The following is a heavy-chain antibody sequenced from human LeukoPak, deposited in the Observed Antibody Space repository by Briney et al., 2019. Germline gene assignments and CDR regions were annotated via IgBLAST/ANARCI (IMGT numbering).Heavy chain of an antibody. CDR2: IYPGDSDT. D-gene: IGHD2-2*02. V-gene: IGHV5-51*01. Sequence: GESLKISCRGSGYSFTTYWIGWVRQMPGKGLEWMGIIYPGDSDTRYSPSFQGQVTMSADKSINTAYLQWSSLKASDTAMYFCAGHSFDTVDAFDVWGQGTVVTVSA. CDR1: GYSFTTYW. CDR3: AGHSFDTVDAFDV. J-gene: IGHJ3*01.